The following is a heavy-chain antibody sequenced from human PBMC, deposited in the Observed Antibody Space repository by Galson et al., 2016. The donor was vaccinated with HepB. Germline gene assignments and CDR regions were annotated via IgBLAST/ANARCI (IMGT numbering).Heavy chain of an antibody. J-gene: IGHJ4*02. CDR2: IYYSGST. D-gene: IGHD3-16*01. Sequence: TLSLTCTVSGGSIRSVGYYWSWIRQRPGKGLEWIGYIYYSGSTYYNPSLKSRVSISEDTSKNQFSLKLSSVTAADTAVYSCARVRRGTFDYWGQGTLVTVSS. CDR3: ARVRRGTFDY. V-gene: IGHV4-31*03. CDR1: GGSIRSVGYY.